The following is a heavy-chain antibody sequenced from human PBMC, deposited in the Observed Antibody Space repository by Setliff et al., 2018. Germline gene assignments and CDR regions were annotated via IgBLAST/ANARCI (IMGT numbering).Heavy chain of an antibody. V-gene: IGHV7-4-1*01. D-gene: IGHD3-16*01. J-gene: IGHJ6*03. CDR1: GYTLSTYA. CDR3: ASRGTSNGYYYYMDV. CDR2: INTNTGNP. Sequence: EASVKVSCKASGYTLSTYAMNWVRQAPGQGLEWMGWINTNTGNPTYAQGFTGRFVFSLDTSVGTAYLQIRSLKAEDTAVYYCASRGTSNGYYYYMDVWGKGTTVTVSS.